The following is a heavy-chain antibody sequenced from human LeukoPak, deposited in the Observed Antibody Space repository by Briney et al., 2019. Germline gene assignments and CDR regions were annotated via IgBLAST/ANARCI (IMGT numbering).Heavy chain of an antibody. D-gene: IGHD2-2*01. CDR2: ISGSGGST. CDR1: GFTFSSYA. J-gene: IGHJ4*02. CDR3: AKDVRRIVVVPAASIAFDY. Sequence: GGSLRLSCAASGFTFSSYAMSWVRQAPGKGLEWVSAISGSGGSTYYADSVKGRFTISRDNSKNTLYLQMNSLRAEDTAVYYCAKDVRRIVVVPAASIAFDYWGQGTLVTVSS. V-gene: IGHV3-23*01.